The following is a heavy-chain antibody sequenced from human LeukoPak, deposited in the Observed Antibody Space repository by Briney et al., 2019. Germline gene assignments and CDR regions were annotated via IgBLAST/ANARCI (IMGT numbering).Heavy chain of an antibody. Sequence: SETLSLTCTVSGGSISSYYWSWIRQPAGKGLEWIGRIYTSGSTNYNPSLKSRVTMSVDTSKNQFSLKLSSVTAADTAVYYCAREGASGWYTAEYFQHWGQGTLVTVSS. D-gene: IGHD6-19*01. CDR1: GGSISSYY. CDR3: AREGASGWYTAEYFQH. J-gene: IGHJ1*01. CDR2: IYTSGST. V-gene: IGHV4-4*07.